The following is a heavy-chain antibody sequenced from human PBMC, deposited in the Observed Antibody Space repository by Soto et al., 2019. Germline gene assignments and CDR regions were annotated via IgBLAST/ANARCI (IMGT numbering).Heavy chain of an antibody. Sequence: QVQLVESGGGVVQPGRSLRLSCAASGFTFSSYGMHWVRQAPGKGLEWVAVISYDGSNKYYADSVKGRFTISRDNSKNTLYLQMNSLRAEETAVYYCANGPKDRLDYWGQGTLVTVSS. V-gene: IGHV3-30*18. CDR2: ISYDGSNK. CDR1: GFTFSSYG. CDR3: ANGPKDRLDY. J-gene: IGHJ4*02.